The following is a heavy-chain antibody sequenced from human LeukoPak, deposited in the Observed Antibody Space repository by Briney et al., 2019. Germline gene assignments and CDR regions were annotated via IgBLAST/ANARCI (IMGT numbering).Heavy chain of an antibody. V-gene: IGHV5-51*01. CDR1: GSTFSSHW. D-gene: IGHD4-17*01. Sequence: GASLQISCQGSGSTFSSHWIAWVRQMPGKGLDWMGIIYPDDSDTRYSPSFQGQVTISADKSISTAYLQWGSLKASDTATYYCAIIYADSRAFDYWGQGTLVTVSS. J-gene: IGHJ4*02. CDR2: IYPDDSDT. CDR3: AIIYADSRAFDY.